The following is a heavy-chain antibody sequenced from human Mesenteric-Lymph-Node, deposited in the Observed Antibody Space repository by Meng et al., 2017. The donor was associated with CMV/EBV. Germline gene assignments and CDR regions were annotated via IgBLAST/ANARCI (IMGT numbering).Heavy chain of an antibody. CDR3: ARDTGAYCSSTSCSYYFDY. CDR1: GFTFSSYW. J-gene: IGHJ4*02. CDR2: INWNGGST. V-gene: IGHV3-20*04. Sequence: GGSLRLSCAASGFTFSSYWMHWVRQAPGKGLEWVSGINWNGGSTGYADSVKGRFTISRDNAKNSLYLQMNSLRAEDTALYYCARDTGAYCSSTSCSYYFDYWGQGTLVTVSS. D-gene: IGHD2-2*01.